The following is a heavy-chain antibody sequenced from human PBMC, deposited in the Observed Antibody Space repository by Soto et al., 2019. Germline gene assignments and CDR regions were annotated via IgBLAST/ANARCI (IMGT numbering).Heavy chain of an antibody. D-gene: IGHD3-10*01. CDR2: IYHSGST. J-gene: IGHJ6*02. V-gene: IGHV4-4*03. CDR1: GGSISSSNW. Sequence: PETLSLTCAVSGGSISSSNWWRWVRQPPGKGLEWIGEIYHSGSTNYNPSLKSRVTISVDKSKNQFSLKLSSVTAADTAVYYCARIGVGSGSYYYYYYYGMDVWGQGPTVT. CDR3: ARIGVGSGSYYYYYYYGMDV.